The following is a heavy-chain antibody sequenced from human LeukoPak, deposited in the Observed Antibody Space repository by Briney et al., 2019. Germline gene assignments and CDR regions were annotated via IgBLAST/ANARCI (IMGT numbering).Heavy chain of an antibody. CDR1: GYTFISYD. Sequence: ASVKVSCKASGYTFISYDINWVRQASGQGLEWMGWMNPNNGRTGYAQKFQGRVTMTRNSSISTVYMELNTLRSEDTAVYYCASGSWITGTTSYYYHMDVWGKGTTVTVSS. J-gene: IGHJ6*03. CDR3: ASGSWITGTTSYYYHMDV. CDR2: MNPNNGRT. D-gene: IGHD1-7*01. V-gene: IGHV1-8*01.